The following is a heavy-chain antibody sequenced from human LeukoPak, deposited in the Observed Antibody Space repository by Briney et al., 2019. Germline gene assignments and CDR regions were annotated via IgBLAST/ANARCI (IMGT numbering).Heavy chain of an antibody. CDR3: ARRRDGYFGAFDI. D-gene: IGHD5-24*01. CDR1: GGSISSSSYY. CDR2: IYYSGST. J-gene: IGHJ3*02. Sequence: SETLSLTCTVSGGSISSSSYYWGWIRQPPGKGLEWIGSIYYSGSTNYNPSLKSRVTISVDTSKNQFSLKLSSVTAADTAVYYCARRRDGYFGAFDIWGQGTMVTVSS. V-gene: IGHV4-39*07.